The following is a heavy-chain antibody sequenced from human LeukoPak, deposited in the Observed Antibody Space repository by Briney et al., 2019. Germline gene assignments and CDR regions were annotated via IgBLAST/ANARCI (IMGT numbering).Heavy chain of an antibody. V-gene: IGHV4-4*07. D-gene: IGHD3-22*01. CDR2: IHTSGST. CDR1: GGSISSYY. Sequence: PSETLSLTCTVSGGSISSYYWSWIRQPAGKGLEWIGRIHTSGSTNYNPSLKSRVTMSVDTSKDQFSLKLSSVTAADTAVYYCARDRYYYDSSGYHFDYWGQGTLVTVSS. CDR3: ARDRYYYDSSGYHFDY. J-gene: IGHJ4*02.